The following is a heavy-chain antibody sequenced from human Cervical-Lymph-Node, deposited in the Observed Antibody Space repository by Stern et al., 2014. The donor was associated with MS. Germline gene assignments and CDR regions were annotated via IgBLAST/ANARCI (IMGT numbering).Heavy chain of an antibody. Sequence: QVQLQESGPRLVRPSDILSLTCTVSGDSIRNYYWSWIRQPAGKGLEWIGRIYSDGRTYFNPSLKSRVSMSVDTSKNHFTLIRRSVTAADTAVYFCAREGTWLQLPDYWGQGTLVTVSS. D-gene: IGHD5-24*01. CDR1: GDSIRNYY. J-gene: IGHJ4*02. V-gene: IGHV4-4*07. CDR2: IYSDGRT. CDR3: AREGTWLQLPDY.